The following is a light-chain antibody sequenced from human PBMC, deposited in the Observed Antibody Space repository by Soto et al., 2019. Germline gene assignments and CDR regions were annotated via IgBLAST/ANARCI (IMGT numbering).Light chain of an antibody. CDR3: CSYAGSATYVL. J-gene: IGLJ2*01. V-gene: IGLV2-23*02. Sequence: QSALTQPASVSGSPGQSITISCTGTSSDVGSYDLVSWYQQHPGKAPKLMISEVNKRPSGVSNRFSGSKSGNTASLTISGLQAEDEADYYCCSYAGSATYVLFGGGTKLTVL. CDR1: SSDVGSYDL. CDR2: EVN.